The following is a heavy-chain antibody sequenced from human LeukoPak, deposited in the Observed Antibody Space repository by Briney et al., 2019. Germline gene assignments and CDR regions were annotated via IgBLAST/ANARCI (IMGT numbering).Heavy chain of an antibody. V-gene: IGHV4-31*03. CDR3: ARGGNRRYYDSSGYPFDY. J-gene: IGHJ4*02. CDR1: GGSISSGGYY. CDR2: IYYSGST. Sequence: SETLSLTCTVSGGSISSGGYYWSWIRQHPGKGLEWIGYIYYSGSTYYNPSLKSRVTISVDTSKNQFSLKLSSVTAADTAVYYCARGGNRRYYDSSGYPFDYWGQGTLVTVSS. D-gene: IGHD3-22*01.